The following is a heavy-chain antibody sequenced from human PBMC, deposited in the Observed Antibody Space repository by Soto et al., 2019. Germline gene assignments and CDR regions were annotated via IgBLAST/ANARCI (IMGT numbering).Heavy chain of an antibody. D-gene: IGHD2-2*01. Sequence: PSETLSLTCTVSGGSISSSSYYWGWIRQPPGKGLEWIGYIYYSGSAYYNPSLKSRVTISVDTSRSQFSLKLSSVTAADTAVYYCADPVPAASHYDNYDMDVWGQGTTVTVSS. V-gene: IGHV4-31*03. CDR1: GGSISSSSYY. CDR2: IYYSGSA. CDR3: ADPVPAASHYDNYDMDV. J-gene: IGHJ6*02.